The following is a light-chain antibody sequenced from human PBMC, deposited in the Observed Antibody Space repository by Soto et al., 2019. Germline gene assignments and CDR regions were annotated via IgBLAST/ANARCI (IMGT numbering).Light chain of an antibody. Sequence: ILMTQPPATVSVSPGESATLSCRASQNIYYNVAWYQHRPGQAPRLLIYRASTRARGVPARFSGSGSGTEFTLTITGLQAEDFTVYSCLQYHNLWAFGEGTKVEI. CDR3: LQYHNLWA. CDR2: RAS. CDR1: QNIYYN. J-gene: IGKJ4*02. V-gene: IGKV3-15*01.